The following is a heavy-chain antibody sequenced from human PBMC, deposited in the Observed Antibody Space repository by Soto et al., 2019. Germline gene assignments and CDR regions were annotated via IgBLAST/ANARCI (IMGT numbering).Heavy chain of an antibody. J-gene: IGHJ6*02. CDR1: GFTFSNYD. D-gene: IGHD6-13*01. CDR2: IGTAGDT. V-gene: IGHV3-13*01. Sequence: EVQLVESGGGLVQPGGSLRLSCAASGFTFSNYDMHWDRQATGKGLEWVSAIGTAGDTYYPGSVKGRFTISRENAKNSLYLQMNSLRAGDTAVYYCARSYPSAGNSYYGMDVWGQGTTVTVSS. CDR3: ARSYPSAGNSYYGMDV.